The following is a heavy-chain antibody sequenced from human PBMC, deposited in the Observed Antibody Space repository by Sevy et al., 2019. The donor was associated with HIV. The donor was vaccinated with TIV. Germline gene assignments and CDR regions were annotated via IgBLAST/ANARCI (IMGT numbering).Heavy chain of an antibody. J-gene: IGHJ3*02. V-gene: IGHV3-23*01. CDR1: GFTFSSYA. Sequence: GGSLRLPCAASGFTFSSYAMSWVRQAPGKGLDWISAVSGNGGHTYYADSVKGRFTISRDNSKNTLFLQMNSLRAEDTAVYYCAKEIQRGGAFDNWGQGTMVTVSS. D-gene: IGHD5-18*01. CDR3: AKEIQRGGAFDN. CDR2: VSGNGGHT.